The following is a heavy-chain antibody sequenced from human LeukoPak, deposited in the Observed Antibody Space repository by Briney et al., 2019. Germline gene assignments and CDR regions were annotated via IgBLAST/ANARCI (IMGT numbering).Heavy chain of an antibody. J-gene: IGHJ4*02. D-gene: IGHD5-24*01. CDR3: ARDSRDSYNYYFDY. CDR1: GGSISSGGYY. CDR2: IYYSGST. Sequence: PSETLSLTCTVSGGSISSGGYYWSWIRQHPGKGLEWIGYIYYSGSTYYNPSLKSRVTISVDTSKNQFSLKLSSVTAADTAVYYCARDSRDSYNYYFDYWGQGTLVTVSS. V-gene: IGHV4-31*03.